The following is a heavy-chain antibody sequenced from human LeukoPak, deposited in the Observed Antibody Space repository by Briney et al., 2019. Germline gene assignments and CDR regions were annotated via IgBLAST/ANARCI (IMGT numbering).Heavy chain of an antibody. D-gene: IGHD4-17*01. CDR3: ARGKGVTTDGYFDL. V-gene: IGHV3-33*07. Sequence: GGSLRLSCAASGFTFSSYGMCWVRHAPGKGLEWVSVIRYDGSKEYYADSVKGRFTISRDNSRNTLYFQMNGLRVEDTAVYYCARGKGVTTDGYFDLWGRGTLVTVSS. J-gene: IGHJ2*01. CDR1: GFTFSSYG. CDR2: IRYDGSKE.